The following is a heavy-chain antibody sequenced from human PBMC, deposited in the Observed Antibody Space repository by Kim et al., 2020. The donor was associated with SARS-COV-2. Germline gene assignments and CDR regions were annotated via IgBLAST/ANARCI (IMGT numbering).Heavy chain of an antibody. D-gene: IGHD3-10*01. V-gene: IGHV3-53*01. CDR3: ARDAVWSGTYYHYGMDV. CDR2: IYAGGNA. CDR1: GFTVRDSH. Sequence: GGSLRLSCAASGFTVRDSHMSWVRQAPGKGLEWVSVIYAGGNADYADSVKARFTISRDTSQNTVYLQMNSLRGEDTAMYYCARDAVWSGTYYHYGMDVWGQGTTVTVSS. J-gene: IGHJ6*02.